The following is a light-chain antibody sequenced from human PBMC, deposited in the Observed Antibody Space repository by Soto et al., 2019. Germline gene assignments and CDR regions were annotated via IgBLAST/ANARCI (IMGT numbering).Light chain of an antibody. CDR3: QQSYSTPRT. J-gene: IGKJ4*01. CDR1: QSISRY. Sequence: EIQMTQSTSSLTGSVGDRVNITCRGSQSISRYLNWYEQKPGKDPKLLIYAASSLQSGVPSRFSGSGSGTDFTLTISSLQPEDFATYYCQQSYSTPRTVGGGTKV. V-gene: IGKV1-39*01. CDR2: AAS.